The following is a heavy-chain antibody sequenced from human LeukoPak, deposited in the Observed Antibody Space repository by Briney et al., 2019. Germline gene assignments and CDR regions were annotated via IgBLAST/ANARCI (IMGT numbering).Heavy chain of an antibody. V-gene: IGHV4-59*01. CDR3: ARDPVVRGVIVVYDY. D-gene: IGHD3-10*01. Sequence: SETLSLTCTVSGGSISSYYWSWIRQPPGKGLEWIGYIYYSGSTNYNPSLKSRVTISVDTSKNQFSLKLSSVTAADTAVYYCARDPVVRGVIVVYDYWGQGTLVTVSS. CDR1: GGSISSYY. J-gene: IGHJ4*02. CDR2: IYYSGST.